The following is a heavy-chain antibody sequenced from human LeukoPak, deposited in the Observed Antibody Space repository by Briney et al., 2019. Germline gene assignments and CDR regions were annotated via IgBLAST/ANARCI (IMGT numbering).Heavy chain of an antibody. Sequence: GGSLRLSCAASGFTFDDYGMSWVRQAPGKGLEWVAGINWNGGNTGYSDSVKGRFTISRDNAKNSLYLQMNSLRAEDTAVYYCARYYYDSSGYYYFDYWGQGTLVTVSS. CDR3: ARYYYDSSGYYYFDY. J-gene: IGHJ4*02. CDR1: GFTFDDYG. CDR2: INWNGGNT. V-gene: IGHV3-20*04. D-gene: IGHD3-22*01.